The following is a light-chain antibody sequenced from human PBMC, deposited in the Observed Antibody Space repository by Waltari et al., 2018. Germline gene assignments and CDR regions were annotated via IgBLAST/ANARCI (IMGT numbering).Light chain of an antibody. CDR3: QQRSNWSPGLT. Sequence: EIVLTQSPGTLSLSPGERATLSCRASQSVSSYLAWYQQKPGQAPRLLIYDASNRATGIPARFSGSGSGTDFTLTISSLEPEDFAVYYCQQRSNWSPGLTFGPGTKVDIK. J-gene: IGKJ3*01. V-gene: IGKV3-11*01. CDR1: QSVSSY. CDR2: DAS.